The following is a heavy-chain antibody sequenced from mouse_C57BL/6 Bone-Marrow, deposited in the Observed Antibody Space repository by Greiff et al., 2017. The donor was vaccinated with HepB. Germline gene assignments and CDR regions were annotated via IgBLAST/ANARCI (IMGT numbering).Heavy chain of an antibody. D-gene: IGHD1-1*01. V-gene: IGHV14-4*01. Sequence: VQLQQSGAELVRPGASVKLSCTASGFNIKDDYMHWVKQRPEQGLEWIGWIDPENGDTEYASKFQGKATITADTSSNTAYLQLSSLTSEDTAVYYCTTYGSIYPYFDYWGQGTTLTVSS. CDR3: TTYGSIYPYFDY. CDR2: IDPENGDT. J-gene: IGHJ2*01. CDR1: GFNIKDDY.